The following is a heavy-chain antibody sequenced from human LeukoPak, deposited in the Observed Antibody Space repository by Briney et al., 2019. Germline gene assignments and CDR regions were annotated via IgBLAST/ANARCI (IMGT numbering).Heavy chain of an antibody. J-gene: IGHJ5*02. CDR3: ARETSESFET. D-gene: IGHD1-26*01. CDR2: IHPNRGDT. CDR1: GYTFSDNY. Sequence: GASVKVSCKSFGYTFSDNYIRWVRQAPGQGLEWMGWIHPNRGDTNYGQKFQGRVTMTRDTSISTAYLELSRLTYDDTAVYYCARETSESFETWGQGTLVTVSS. V-gene: IGHV1-2*02.